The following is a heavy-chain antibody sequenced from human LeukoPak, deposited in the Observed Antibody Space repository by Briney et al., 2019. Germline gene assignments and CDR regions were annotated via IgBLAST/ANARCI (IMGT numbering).Heavy chain of an antibody. CDR3: AKDGRHSSSSRFYYYYYMDV. J-gene: IGHJ6*03. CDR1: GFIFDDYT. V-gene: IGHV3-43*01. CDR2: TTWDGGST. D-gene: IGHD6-6*01. Sequence: PGGSLRLSCAAASGFIFDDYTMHWVRRAPGKGLEWVSLTTWDGGSTYYADSVKGRFTISRDNSKNSLYLQMNSLRAEDTALYYCAKDGRHSSSSRFYYYYYMDVWGKGTTVTVSS.